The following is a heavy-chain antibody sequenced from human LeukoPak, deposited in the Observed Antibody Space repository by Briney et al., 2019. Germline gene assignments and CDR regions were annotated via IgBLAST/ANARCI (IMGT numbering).Heavy chain of an antibody. Sequence: ASVKVSCKASGYTFTSYYMHWVRQAPGQGLEWMGIINPSGGSTSYAQKFQGRVTMTRDTSTSTVYMELSRLRSDDTAVYYCARDTRIGDYVWGSYLPDAFDIWGQGTMVTVSS. CDR1: GYTFTSYY. CDR2: INPSGGST. J-gene: IGHJ3*02. CDR3: ARDTRIGDYVWGSYLPDAFDI. D-gene: IGHD3-16*02. V-gene: IGHV1-46*01.